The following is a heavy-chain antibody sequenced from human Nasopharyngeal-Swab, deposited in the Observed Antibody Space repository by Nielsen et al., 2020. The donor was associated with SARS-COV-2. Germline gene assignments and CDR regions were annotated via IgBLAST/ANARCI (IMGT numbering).Heavy chain of an antibody. CDR3: ARAPYYYGSGPEAFDI. CDR1: GYTFTSYD. D-gene: IGHD3-10*01. Sequence: ASLKVSCKASGYTFTSYDINWVRQATGQGFEWMGWMNPNSGNTGYAQKFQGRVTMTSNTSISTAYMELSSLRSEDTAVYYCARAPYYYGSGPEAFDIWGQGTMVTVSS. V-gene: IGHV1-8*01. CDR2: MNPNSGNT. J-gene: IGHJ3*02.